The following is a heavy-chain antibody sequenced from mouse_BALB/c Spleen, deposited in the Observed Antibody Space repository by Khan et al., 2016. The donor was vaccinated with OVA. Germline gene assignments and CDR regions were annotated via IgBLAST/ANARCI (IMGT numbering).Heavy chain of an antibody. V-gene: IGHV5-6*01. Sequence: EVELVESGGDLVKPGGSLKLSCAASGFTFSTYGMSWVRQTPDKRLEWVATISSAGTYTYSPDSVKGRFTISRDNAKKTLYLHMNSLRYEDTAMYYSARDCVGIRDYWGQGTSRTVSS. J-gene: IGHJ4*01. CDR1: GFTFSTYG. CDR2: ISSAGTYT. CDR3: ARDCVGIRDY.